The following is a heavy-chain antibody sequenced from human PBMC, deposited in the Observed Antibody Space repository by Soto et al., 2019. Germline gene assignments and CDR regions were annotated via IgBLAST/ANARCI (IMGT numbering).Heavy chain of an antibody. V-gene: IGHV4-39*01. CDR2: IYYSGST. CDR3: ARDIVVVPAGYYYYYGMDV. CDR1: GGSISISSYY. J-gene: IGHJ6*02. D-gene: IGHD2-2*01. Sequence: SETLSLTCTVSGGSISISSYYWGWIRQPPGKGLEWIGSIYYSGSTYYNLSLKSRVTISVDTSKNQFSLKLSSVTAADTAVYYCARDIVVVPAGYYYYYGMDVWGPGTTVTVSS.